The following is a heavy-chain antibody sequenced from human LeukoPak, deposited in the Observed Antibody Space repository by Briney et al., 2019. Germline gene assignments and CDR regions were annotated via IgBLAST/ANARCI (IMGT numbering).Heavy chain of an antibody. Sequence: ASVKVSCTASGGTFSSYAISWVRQAPGQGLEWMGGIIPIFGTANYAQTFQGRVTITTDESTSTAYMELSSLRSEDTAVYYCARGLGLSAFDIWGQGTMVTVSS. CDR2: IIPIFGTA. CDR1: GGTFSSYA. V-gene: IGHV1-69*05. CDR3: ARGLGLSAFDI. J-gene: IGHJ3*02. D-gene: IGHD5/OR15-5a*01.